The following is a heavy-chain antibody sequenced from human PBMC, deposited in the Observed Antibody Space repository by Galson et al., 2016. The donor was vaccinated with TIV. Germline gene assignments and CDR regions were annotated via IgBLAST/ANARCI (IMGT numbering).Heavy chain of an antibody. Sequence: SETLSLTCNVYGGSFTGYYWAWIRQPPGKGLEWLGEVHHGGSTNYSPTLKSRLTISVDTSKKQVALNLTSVTAADTAVYYCARTKYENSGPTAQTDHWGQGILVTVFS. J-gene: IGHJ4*02. V-gene: IGHV4-34*01. CDR1: GGSFTGYY. CDR3: ARTKYENSGPTAQTDH. CDR2: VHHGGST. D-gene: IGHD3-22*01.